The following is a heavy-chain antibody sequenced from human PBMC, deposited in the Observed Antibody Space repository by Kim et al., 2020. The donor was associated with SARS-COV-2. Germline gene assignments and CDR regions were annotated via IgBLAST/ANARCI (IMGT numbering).Heavy chain of an antibody. Sequence: GGSLRLSCAASGFTFSSYSMSWVRQAPGKGLEWVANIKQDGSEKYYVDSVKGRFTISRDNAKNSLYLQMNSLRAEDTAVYYCVRDGRYSSAFHGGYWGQGTLVTVSS. J-gene: IGHJ4*02. CDR1: GFTFSSYS. CDR3: VRDGRYSSAFHGGY. D-gene: IGHD6-19*01. CDR2: IKQDGSEK. V-gene: IGHV3-7*01.